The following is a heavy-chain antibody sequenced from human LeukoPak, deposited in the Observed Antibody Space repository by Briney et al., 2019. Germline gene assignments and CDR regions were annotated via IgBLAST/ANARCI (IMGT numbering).Heavy chain of an antibody. J-gene: IGHJ3*02. CDR2: ISYDGSNK. CDR1: GFTFSSYG. D-gene: IGHD7-27*01. CDR3: AKGQLGIYAFDI. V-gene: IGHV3-30*18. Sequence: GGSLRLSCAASGFTFSSYGMHWVRQAPGKGLEWVAVISYDGSNKYYADSVKGRFTISRDNSKNTLYLQMNSLRAEDTAVYYCAKGQLGIYAFDIWGQGTMVTVSS.